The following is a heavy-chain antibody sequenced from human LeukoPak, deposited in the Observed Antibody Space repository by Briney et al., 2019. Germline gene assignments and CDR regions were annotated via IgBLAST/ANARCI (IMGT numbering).Heavy chain of an antibody. CDR3: ARARATREMATISP. V-gene: IGHV1-2*06. D-gene: IGHD5-24*01. Sequence: ASVKVSCKASGYTFTGYYMHRVRQAPGQGLEWMGRINPNSGGTNYAQKFQGRVTMTRDTSISTAYMELSRLRSDDTAVYYCARARATREMATISPWGQGTLVTVSS. CDR2: INPNSGGT. CDR1: GYTFTGYY. J-gene: IGHJ5*02.